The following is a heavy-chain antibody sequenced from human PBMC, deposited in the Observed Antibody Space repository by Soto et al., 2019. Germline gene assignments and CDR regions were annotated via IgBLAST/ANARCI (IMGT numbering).Heavy chain of an antibody. J-gene: IGHJ4*02. Sequence: EVQLVESGGGLVQPGESLRLSCAASGFTFSSYSMNWVRQAPGKGLEWVSYISSSSSTIYYADSVKGRFTISRDNAKNSLYLQMNSLRAEDTAVYYCARGAYYYDSSGLSYWGQGTLVTVSS. D-gene: IGHD3-22*01. CDR3: ARGAYYYDSSGLSY. CDR2: ISSSSSTI. V-gene: IGHV3-48*01. CDR1: GFTFSSYS.